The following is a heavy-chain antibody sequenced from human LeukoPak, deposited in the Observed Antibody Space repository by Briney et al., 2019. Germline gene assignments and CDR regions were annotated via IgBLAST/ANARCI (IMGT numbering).Heavy chain of an antibody. Sequence: PSQTLSLTCTVSGGSISSGDYYWSWIRQPPGKGLEWIGYIYYSGSTNYNPSLKSRVTISVDTSKDQFSLKLSSVTAADTAVYYCARDQDGSGSYNIVYWGQGTLVTVSS. V-gene: IGHV4-61*08. D-gene: IGHD3-10*01. CDR2: IYYSGST. CDR3: ARDQDGSGSYNIVY. CDR1: GGSISSGDYY. J-gene: IGHJ4*02.